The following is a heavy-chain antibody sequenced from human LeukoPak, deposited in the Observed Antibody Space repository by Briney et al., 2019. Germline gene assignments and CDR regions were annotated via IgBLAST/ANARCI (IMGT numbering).Heavy chain of an antibody. D-gene: IGHD5-24*01. Sequence: PGGSLRLSCAASGFTISSNYMNWVRQTPGKGLEWVSIIYSGGNTHYADSVKGRFTLSKDNSQNTLYLQMNSLRPEDTAVYYCARDLSGDGYNKFDFWGQGTLVTVSP. V-gene: IGHV3-53*01. CDR3: ARDLSGDGYNKFDF. CDR1: GFTISSNY. CDR2: IYSGGNT. J-gene: IGHJ4*02.